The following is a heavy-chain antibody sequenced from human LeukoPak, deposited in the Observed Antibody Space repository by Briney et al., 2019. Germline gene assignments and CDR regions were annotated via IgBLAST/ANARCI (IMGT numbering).Heavy chain of an antibody. CDR3: ARDHPSIAAASAFDD. CDR1: GFTVSSNY. Sequence: PGGSLRLSCAASGFTVSSNYMSWVRQAPGKGLEWVSVIYSGGSTYYAASVKGRFTISRDNSKNTLYLQMNSLRAEDTDVYYCARDHPSIAAASAFDDWGQGTLVTVSS. J-gene: IGHJ4*02. D-gene: IGHD6-13*01. V-gene: IGHV3-66*02. CDR2: IYSGGST.